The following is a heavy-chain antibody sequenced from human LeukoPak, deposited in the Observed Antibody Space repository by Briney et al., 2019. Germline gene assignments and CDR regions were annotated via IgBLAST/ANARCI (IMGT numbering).Heavy chain of an antibody. Sequence: PGGSLRLSCAASGFTFSSYGMHWVRQAPGKGLEWVAFIRYDASNKYYADSVKGRFTISRDNSKNTLYLQMNSLRAEDTAVYYCAKDFIAVAGTIRHFDYWGQGTLVTVSS. CDR2: IRYDASNK. D-gene: IGHD6-19*01. CDR1: GFTFSSYG. J-gene: IGHJ4*02. V-gene: IGHV3-30*02. CDR3: AKDFIAVAGTIRHFDY.